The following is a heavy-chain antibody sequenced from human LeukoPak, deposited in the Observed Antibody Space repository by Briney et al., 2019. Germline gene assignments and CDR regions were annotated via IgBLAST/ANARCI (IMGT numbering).Heavy chain of an antibody. Sequence: GGSLRLSCAASGFTFSSYWMHWVRQAPGKGLEWVSRIKGSGTITGYADSVKGRFTISRDNVKNTLHLQMNSLRTDVTVIYYCATVILGWGQGTLVTVSS. D-gene: IGHD3-16*02. CDR3: ATVILG. CDR1: GFTFSSYW. CDR2: IKGSGTIT. V-gene: IGHV3-74*01. J-gene: IGHJ4*02.